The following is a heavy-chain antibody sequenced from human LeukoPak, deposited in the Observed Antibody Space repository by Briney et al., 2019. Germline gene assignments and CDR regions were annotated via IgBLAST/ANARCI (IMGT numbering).Heavy chain of an antibody. CDR3: ARGIRKGIAAAGY. CDR2: INHSGST. J-gene: IGHJ4*02. CDR1: GGSFSGYY. V-gene: IGHV4-34*01. Sequence: SETLSLTCAVYGGSFSGYYWSWIRQPPGKGLEWIGEINHSGSTNYNPSLKSRVTISVDTSKNQFSLKLSSVTAADTAVYYRARGIRKGIAAAGYWGQGTLVTVSS. D-gene: IGHD6-13*01.